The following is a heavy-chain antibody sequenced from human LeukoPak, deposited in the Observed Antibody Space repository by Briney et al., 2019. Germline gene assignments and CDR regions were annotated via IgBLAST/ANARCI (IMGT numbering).Heavy chain of an antibody. V-gene: IGHV3-30*18. CDR1: GSTFSSYG. CDR2: ISYDGSNK. CDR3: AKGLVAYYYDSSGYYFRHYYGMDV. D-gene: IGHD3-22*01. J-gene: IGHJ6*02. Sequence: GGSLRLSCAASGSTFSSYGMHWVRQAPGKGLEWVAVISYDGSNKYYADSVKGRFTISRDNSKNTLYLQMNSLRAEDTAVYYCAKGLVAYYYDSSGYYFRHYYGMDVWGQGTTVTVSS.